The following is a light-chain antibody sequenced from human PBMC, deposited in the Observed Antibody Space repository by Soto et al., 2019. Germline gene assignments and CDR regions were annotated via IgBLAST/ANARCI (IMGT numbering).Light chain of an antibody. Sequence: QSVLTQPASVSGSPGQSITISCTGSSSDVGGYNFVSWYQQHPGKAPKLMIYEVGNRPSGVSDRFSGSKSANTASLTISGLQAEDEADYYCSSYTSSNTLLFGGGTKLPVL. V-gene: IGLV2-14*01. CDR2: EVG. CDR3: SSYTSSNTLL. CDR1: SSDVGGYNF. J-gene: IGLJ2*01.